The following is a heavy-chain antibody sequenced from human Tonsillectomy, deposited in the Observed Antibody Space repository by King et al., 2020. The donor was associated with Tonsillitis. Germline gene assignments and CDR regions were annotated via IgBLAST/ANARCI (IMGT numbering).Heavy chain of an antibody. Sequence: QLQESGPGLVKPSETLSLTCTVSGGSIYSSSYYWGWIRQPPGKGLEWIGSIYYSGSTYYKPSLKSRVTISIDTSKNQFSLKLSSVTAAVTAVYYCVRLQLDRKDDYNLFDPWGQGTLVTVSS. CDR2: IYYSGST. J-gene: IGHJ5*02. CDR1: GGSIYSSSYY. D-gene: IGHD1-1*01. CDR3: VRLQLDRKDDYNLFDP. V-gene: IGHV4-39*07.